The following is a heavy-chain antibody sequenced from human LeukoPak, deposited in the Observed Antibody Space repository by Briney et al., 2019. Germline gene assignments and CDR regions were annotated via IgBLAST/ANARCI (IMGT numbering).Heavy chain of an antibody. D-gene: IGHD6-13*01. J-gene: IGHJ4*02. CDR1: GGSISSGSYY. CDR3: ARGRPAAGTRIYFDY. CDR2: IYTSGST. V-gene: IGHV4-61*02. Sequence: SETLSLTCTVSGGSISSGSYYWSWIRQPAGKGLEWIGRIYTSGSTNYNPSLKSRVTISVDTSKNQFSLKLSSVTAADTAVYYCARGRPAAGTRIYFDYWGQGTLVTVSS.